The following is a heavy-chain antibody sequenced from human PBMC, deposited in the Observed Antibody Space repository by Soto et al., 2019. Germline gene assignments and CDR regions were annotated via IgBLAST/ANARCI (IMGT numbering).Heavy chain of an antibody. V-gene: IGHV1-18*01. CDR3: ARDGRPLGYCSGGSCLDMDV. D-gene: IGHD2-15*01. CDR2: ISAYNGNT. Sequence: ASVKVSCKASGYTFTSYGISWVRQAPGQGLEWKGWISAYNGNTNYAQKLQGRVTMTTDTSTSTAYMELRSLRSDDTAVYYFARDGRPLGYCSGGSCLDMDVWGQGTTVTVSS. CDR1: GYTFTSYG. J-gene: IGHJ6*02.